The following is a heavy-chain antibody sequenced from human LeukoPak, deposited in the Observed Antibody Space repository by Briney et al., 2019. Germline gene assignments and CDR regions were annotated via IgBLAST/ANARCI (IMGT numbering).Heavy chain of an antibody. CDR2: IIPIFGTA. V-gene: IGHV1-69*13. CDR1: GGTFSSYA. CDR3: ARDVRRVGSRTFDP. D-gene: IGHD6-19*01. J-gene: IGHJ5*02. Sequence: ASVKVSCKASGGTFSSYAISWVRQAPGQGLEWMGGIIPIFGTANYAQKFQGRVTITADESTSTAYMELSRLRSDDTAVYYCARDVRRVGSRTFDPWGQGTLVTVSS.